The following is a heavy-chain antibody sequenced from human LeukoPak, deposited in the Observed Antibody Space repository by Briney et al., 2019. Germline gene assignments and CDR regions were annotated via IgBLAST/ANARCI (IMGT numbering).Heavy chain of an antibody. CDR3: ARGVRTSSGYDSGI. CDR2: IKSDGSNI. Sequence: GGSLRLSCAASGFTFSSYWMHWVRQPPGKGLVWVSRIKSDGSNIVYADSVKGRFTISRDNAKNTLYLQMNSLRAEDTAVYYCARGVRTSSGYDSGIWGQGTMVTVSS. CDR1: GFTFSSYW. J-gene: IGHJ3*02. D-gene: IGHD5-12*01. V-gene: IGHV3-74*01.